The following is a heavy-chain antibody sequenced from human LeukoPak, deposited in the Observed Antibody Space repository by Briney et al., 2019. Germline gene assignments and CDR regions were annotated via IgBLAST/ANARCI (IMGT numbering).Heavy chain of an antibody. Sequence: PGGSLRLSCAASGFTFSSYAMSWVRQAPGKGLEWVSAISGSGGSTYYADSVKGRFTISRDNSKNTLYLQMNSLRAEDTAVYYCAKDSQWLAGRNYYYYMDVWGKGTTVTISS. CDR2: ISGSGGST. CDR3: AKDSQWLAGRNYYYYMDV. V-gene: IGHV3-23*01. J-gene: IGHJ6*03. CDR1: GFTFSSYA. D-gene: IGHD6-19*01.